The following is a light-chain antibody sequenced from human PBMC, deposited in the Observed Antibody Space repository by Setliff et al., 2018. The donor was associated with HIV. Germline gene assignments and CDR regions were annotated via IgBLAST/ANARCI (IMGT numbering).Light chain of an antibody. CDR2: EVS. CDR1: SSDVGSYNR. V-gene: IGLV2-18*02. Sequence: LTQPPSVSGSPGQSVTISCIGTSSDVGSYNRVSWYQQSPGTAPKLMIYEVSYRPSEVPDRFSASKSGNTASLTISGLQAEDEADYYCSSYTTSNTYVFGTGTKVTVL. J-gene: IGLJ1*01. CDR3: SSYTTSNTYV.